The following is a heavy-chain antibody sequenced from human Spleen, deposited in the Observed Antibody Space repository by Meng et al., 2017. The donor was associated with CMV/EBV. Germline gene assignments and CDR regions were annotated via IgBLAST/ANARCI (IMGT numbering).Heavy chain of an antibody. CDR1: GFTFSDYY. D-gene: IGHD6-6*01. J-gene: IGHJ6*02. V-gene: IGHV3-11*04. Sequence: GESLKISCAASGFTFSDYYMSWIHQAPGKGLEWVSYISSSGSTIYYADSVKGRFTISRDNAKNSLYLQMNSLRAEDTAVYYCARVCGSSSTPNYGMDVWGQGTTVTVSS. CDR2: ISSSGSTI. CDR3: ARVCGSSSTPNYGMDV.